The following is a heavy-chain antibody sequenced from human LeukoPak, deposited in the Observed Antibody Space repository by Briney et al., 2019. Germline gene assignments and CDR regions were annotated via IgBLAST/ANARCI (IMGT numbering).Heavy chain of an antibody. D-gene: IGHD4-11*01. J-gene: IGHJ5*02. CDR2: IVPIFGTE. CDR3: ARGTVTDNWFDP. Sequence: GSSVKVSCKASGGTFSSYAVSWVRQAPGQGLEWMGGIVPIFGTEDYAQKFQDRVTITMDESASTAYMDLSSLRSDDMAVYYCARGTVTDNWFDPWGQGTLVTVSS. CDR1: GGTFSSYA. V-gene: IGHV1-69*05.